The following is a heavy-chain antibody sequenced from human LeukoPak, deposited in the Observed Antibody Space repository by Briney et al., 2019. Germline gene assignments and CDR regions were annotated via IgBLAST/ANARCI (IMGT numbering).Heavy chain of an antibody. J-gene: IGHJ4*02. V-gene: IGHV3-74*03. CDR3: ARGRGYTDYAFDN. CDR2: INSDGSST. Sequence: QPGGSLRLSCAASGFTFNTYWIHWVRQAPGKGLAWVSRINSDGSSTTFADSVKGRFTISRDNAKNTLYLQMTSLRAEDTAVYYCARGRGYTDYAFDNWGQGTLVTVSS. CDR1: GFTFNTYW. D-gene: IGHD5-12*01.